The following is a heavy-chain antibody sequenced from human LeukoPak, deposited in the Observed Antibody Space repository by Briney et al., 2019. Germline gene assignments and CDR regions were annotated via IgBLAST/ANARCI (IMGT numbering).Heavy chain of an antibody. J-gene: IGHJ4*02. CDR2: ISAYNGNT. V-gene: IGHV1-18*01. Sequence: GASVKVSCKASGYTFTSYGISWVRQAPGQGLEWMGWISAYNGNTNYAQKLQGRVTMTTDTSTSTAYMALRSLRSDDTAVYYCARPQDYGSGSYIVYWGQGTLVTVPS. CDR1: GYTFTSYG. D-gene: IGHD3-10*01. CDR3: ARPQDYGSGSYIVY.